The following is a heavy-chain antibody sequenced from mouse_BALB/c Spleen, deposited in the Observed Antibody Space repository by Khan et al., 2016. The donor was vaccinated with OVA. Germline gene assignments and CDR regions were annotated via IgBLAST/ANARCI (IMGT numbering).Heavy chain of an antibody. CDR1: GYTFTSYT. J-gene: IGHJ4*01. CDR3: ARRTTVYAMDY. CDR2: INPRSDYT. Sequence: QVRLKQSGAELARPGASVKMSCKASGYTFTSYTMHWVKQRPGQGLEWIGYINPRSDYTNYNQRFKDKATLTAVKSSSTAYMQLSSLTSEDSSVYYCARRTTVYAMDYWGQGTSVTVSS. D-gene: IGHD1-1*01. V-gene: IGHV1-4*01.